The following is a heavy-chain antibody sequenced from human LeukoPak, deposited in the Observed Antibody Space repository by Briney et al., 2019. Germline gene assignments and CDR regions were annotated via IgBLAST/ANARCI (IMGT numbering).Heavy chain of an antibody. CDR3: ARSPHRLHQLLDYYYYYMDV. J-gene: IGHJ6*03. CDR2: IYYSGST. CDR1: GGSISRYY. V-gene: IGHV4-59*08. Sequence: SETLSLTCTVFGGSISRYYWSWIRQPPGKGLEWIGYIYYSGSTNYNPSLKSRVTISVDTSKNQFSLKLSSVTAADTAVYYCARSPHRLHQLLDYYYYYMDVWGKGTTVTVSS. D-gene: IGHD2-2*01.